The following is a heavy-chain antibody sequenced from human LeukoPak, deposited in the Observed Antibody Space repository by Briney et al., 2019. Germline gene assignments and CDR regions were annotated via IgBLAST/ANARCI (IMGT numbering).Heavy chain of an antibody. CDR1: GYTFTGYY. CDR3: ARDEYSSGWFGNNYYYYYMDV. D-gene: IGHD6-19*01. CDR2: IIPIFGTA. J-gene: IGHJ6*03. Sequence: ASVKVSCKASGYTFTGYYMHWVRQAPGQGLEWMGGIIPIFGTANYAQKFQGRVTITADKSTSTAYMELSSLRSEDTAVYYCARDEYSSGWFGNNYYYYYMDVWGKGTTVTVSS. V-gene: IGHV1-69*06.